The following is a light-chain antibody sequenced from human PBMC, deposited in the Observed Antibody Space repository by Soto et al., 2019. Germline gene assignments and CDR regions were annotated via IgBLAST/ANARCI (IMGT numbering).Light chain of an antibody. CDR2: GAS. Sequence: IVLTQSPGAVSLSPGERATLSCRASQRVSNNYLAWYQQKPGQAPRLLIYGASNRATGIPDRFSGSGSGTDFALGINRLEPEDFAVYYCQQYGSSPITFGQGTRLEI. CDR1: QRVSNNY. J-gene: IGKJ5*01. V-gene: IGKV3-20*01. CDR3: QQYGSSPIT.